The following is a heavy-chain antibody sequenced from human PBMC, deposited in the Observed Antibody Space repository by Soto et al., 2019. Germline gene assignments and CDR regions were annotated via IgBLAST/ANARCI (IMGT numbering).Heavy chain of an antibody. V-gene: IGHV1-3*01. CDR2: INAGNGNT. Sequence: ASVKVSCKASGYTFTSYAMHWVRQAHGQRLEWMGWINAGNGNTKYSQKFQGRVTITRDTSASTAYMELSSLRSEDSAVYYCARDFTGSYLGLDYWGQGTLVTVSS. CDR1: GYTFTSYA. CDR3: ARDFTGSYLGLDY. D-gene: IGHD1-26*01. J-gene: IGHJ4*02.